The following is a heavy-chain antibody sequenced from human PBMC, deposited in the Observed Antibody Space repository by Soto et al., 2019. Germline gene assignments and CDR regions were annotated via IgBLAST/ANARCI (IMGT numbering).Heavy chain of an antibody. CDR3: ARSQGSSTSLEIYYYYYYGMDV. V-gene: IGHV1-69*01. J-gene: IGHJ6*02. CDR1: GGTFSSYA. D-gene: IGHD2-2*01. CDR2: IIPISGTA. Sequence: QVQLVQSGAEVKKPGSSVKVSCKASGGTFSSYAISWVRQAPGQGLEWMGGIIPISGTANYAQKFHGRVTITADESTSTAYMELSSVRSEDTAVYYCARSQGSSTSLEIYYYYYYGMDVWGPGTKVTVSS.